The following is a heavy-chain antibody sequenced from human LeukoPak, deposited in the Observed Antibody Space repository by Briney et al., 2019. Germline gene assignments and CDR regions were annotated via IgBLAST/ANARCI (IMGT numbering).Heavy chain of an antibody. J-gene: IGHJ4*02. CDR2: ISTGGNE. V-gene: IGHV3-53*01. D-gene: IGHD2-2*01. Sequence: GGSLRLSCAASGFTFSSYAMSWVRQAPGKGLEWVSVISTGGNEYYAASVKGRFTISRENSKNMVYLQMNSLRSADTALQYCPGGQMFTSVGFGNCGEGALVTVSS. CDR3: PGGQMFTSVGFGN. CDR1: GFTFSSYA.